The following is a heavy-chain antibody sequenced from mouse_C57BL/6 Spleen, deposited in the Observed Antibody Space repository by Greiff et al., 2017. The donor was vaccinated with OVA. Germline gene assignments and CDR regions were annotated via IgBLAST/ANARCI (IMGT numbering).Heavy chain of an antibody. CDR2: INPNNGGT. D-gene: IGHD2-4*01. Sequence: VQLQQSGPELVKPGASVKISCKASGYTFTDYYMNWVKQSHGKSLEWIGDINPNNGGTSYNQKFKGKATLTVDKSSSTAYMELRSLTSEDSAVYYCARRSYYDYVQREYYYAMDYWGQGTSVTVSS. V-gene: IGHV1-26*01. J-gene: IGHJ4*01. CDR1: GYTFTDYY. CDR3: ARRSYYDYVQREYYYAMDY.